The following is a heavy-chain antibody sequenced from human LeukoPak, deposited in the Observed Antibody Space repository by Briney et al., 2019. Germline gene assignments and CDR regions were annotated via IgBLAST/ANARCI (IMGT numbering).Heavy chain of an antibody. CDR2: INPNSGGT. V-gene: IGHV1-2*02. J-gene: IGHJ4*02. Sequence: ASVKVSCKASGYTFTAYHMHWVRQAPGQGLEWMGWINPNSGGTNYAQKFQGRVTMTRETPISTAYMELSRLRSDDTAVYYCARDLGIYCTSVSCPFDYGGQGTLVTVSS. D-gene: IGHD2-8*02. CDR1: GYTFTAYH. CDR3: ARDLGIYCTSVSCPFDY.